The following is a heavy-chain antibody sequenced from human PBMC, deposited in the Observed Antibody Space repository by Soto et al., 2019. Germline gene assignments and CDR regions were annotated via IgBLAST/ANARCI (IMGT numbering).Heavy chain of an antibody. CDR1: GFTFSSYS. D-gene: IGHD4-17*01. V-gene: IGHV3-21*01. CDR2: ISSSSSYI. CDR3: ARASATVTTYYYYYMDV. J-gene: IGHJ6*03. Sequence: PGGSLRLSCAAFGFTFSSYSMNWVRQAPGKGLEWVSSISSSSSYIYYADSVKGRFTISRDNAKNSLYLQMNSLRAEDTAVYYCARASATVTTYYYYYMDVWGKGTTVTVSS.